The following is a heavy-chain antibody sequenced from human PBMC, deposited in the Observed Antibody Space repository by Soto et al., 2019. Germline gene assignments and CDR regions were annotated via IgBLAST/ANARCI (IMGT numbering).Heavy chain of an antibody. J-gene: IGHJ5*02. CDR1: GYTFTSYD. V-gene: IGHV1-8*01. D-gene: IGHD6-13*01. CDR2: MNPNSGNT. Sequence: GASVKVSCKASGYTFTSYDINSARQATGQGLEWMGWMNPNSGNTGYAQKFQGRVTMTRNTSISTAYMELSSVTAADTAVYYCARLKGSSSWFVTNWFDPWGQGTLVTVSS. CDR3: ARLKGSSSWFVTNWFDP.